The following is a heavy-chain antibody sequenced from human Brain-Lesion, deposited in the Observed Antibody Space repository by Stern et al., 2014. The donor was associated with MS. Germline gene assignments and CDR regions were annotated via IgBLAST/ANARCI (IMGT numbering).Heavy chain of an antibody. CDR3: AHRRPHYASWDNGDFDY. D-gene: IGHD3-3*01. Sequence: ESGPALVTPTQTLTLTCTFSGFSLRTDGVGVGWVRQPPGQALESLALIYWDNDKHYSPSLRSRLTITKDTSRNQVVLTMTNMDPVDTATYYCAHRRPHYASWDNGDFDYWGQGALVTVSS. CDR1: GFSLRTDGVG. V-gene: IGHV2-5*02. J-gene: IGHJ4*02. CDR2: IYWDNDK.